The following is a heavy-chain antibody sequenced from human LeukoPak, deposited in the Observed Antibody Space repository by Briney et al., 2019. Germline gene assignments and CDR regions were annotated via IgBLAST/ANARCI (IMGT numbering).Heavy chain of an antibody. CDR1: GSTFSSYA. Sequence: ASVKVSCKASGSTFSSYAISWVRQAPGQGLEWMGGIIPIFGTANYAQKFQGRVTITADESTSTAYMEPSSLRSEDTAVYYCARDPGITMVRGVHNWFDPWGQGTLVTVSS. J-gene: IGHJ5*02. CDR3: ARDPGITMVRGVHNWFDP. CDR2: IIPIFGTA. V-gene: IGHV1-69*01. D-gene: IGHD3-10*01.